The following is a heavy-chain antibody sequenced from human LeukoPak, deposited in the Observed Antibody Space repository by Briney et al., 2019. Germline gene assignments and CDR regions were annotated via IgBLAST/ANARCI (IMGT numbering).Heavy chain of an antibody. V-gene: IGHV4-59*08. CDR1: GDSIGSYY. D-gene: IGHD3-22*01. CDR3: ARQSGGSSGPLDH. Sequence: SETLSLTCTVSGDSIGSYYWSWIRQPPGKGLEWIGYIYYSGRTNYNPSLKSRVAISVETSKNQFSLRLTSVTAADTAMYYCARQSGGSSGPLDHWGQGTLVTVSS. CDR2: IYYSGRT. J-gene: IGHJ4*02.